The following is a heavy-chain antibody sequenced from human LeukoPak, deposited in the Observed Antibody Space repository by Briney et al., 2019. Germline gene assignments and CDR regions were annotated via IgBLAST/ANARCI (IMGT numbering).Heavy chain of an antibody. CDR1: GGTFSSYA. J-gene: IGHJ4*02. CDR3: AISLQTGTTVPLDY. V-gene: IGHV1-69*01. CDR2: IIPIFGTA. Sequence: SVKVSCKASGGTFSSYAISWVRQAPGQGLEWMGGIIPIFGTANYAQEFQGRVTITADESTSTAYMELSSLRSEDTAVYYCAISLQTGTTVPLDYWGQGTLVTVSS. D-gene: IGHD1-1*01.